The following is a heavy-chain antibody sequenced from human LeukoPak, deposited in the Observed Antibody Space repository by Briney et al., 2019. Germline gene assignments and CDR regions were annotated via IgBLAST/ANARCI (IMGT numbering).Heavy chain of an antibody. D-gene: IGHD1-26*01. CDR1: GFTFSRYY. J-gene: IGHJ2*01. V-gene: IGHV3-7*01. CDR3: VRWIASGSGIYWYFDV. CDR2: IKQDGSEK. Sequence: GGSLRPSCAASGFTFSRYYMTWVRQAPGKGLEWVANIKQDGSEKFYVDSVKGRFTISRDDAKNSLFLQMNSLRAGDTAVYYCVRWIASGSGIYWYFDVWGRGTLVTVSS.